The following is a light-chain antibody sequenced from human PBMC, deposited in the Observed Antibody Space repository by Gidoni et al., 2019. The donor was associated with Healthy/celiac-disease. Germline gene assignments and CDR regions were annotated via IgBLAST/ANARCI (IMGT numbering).Light chain of an antibody. V-gene: IGKV3-15*01. CDR3: QQYNNWPPCS. Sequence: EIVLTQSPATLSVSPGERATLSCRASQSVSSNLSWYQQKPGQAPRLLIYSASTRATGIPAGFSGSGSGTEFTLTISSLQSEDFAVYYCQQYNNWPPCSFGQGTKLEIK. CDR1: QSVSSN. CDR2: SAS. J-gene: IGKJ2*04.